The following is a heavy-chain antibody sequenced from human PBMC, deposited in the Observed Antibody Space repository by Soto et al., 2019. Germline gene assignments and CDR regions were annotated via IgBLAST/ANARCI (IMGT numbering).Heavy chain of an antibody. D-gene: IGHD6-19*01. V-gene: IGHV3-53*01. CDR2: IYIGGST. Sequence: GGSLRLSCAASGFTVSSNYMSWVRQAPGKGLEWVSVIYIGGSTYYSVFVKGRFTISRDNSKNTLYLQMNSLRAEDTAVYYCAREQAVAGTGYYYYYGMDVWGQGTTVTVSS. J-gene: IGHJ6*02. CDR1: GFTVSSNY. CDR3: AREQAVAGTGYYYYYGMDV.